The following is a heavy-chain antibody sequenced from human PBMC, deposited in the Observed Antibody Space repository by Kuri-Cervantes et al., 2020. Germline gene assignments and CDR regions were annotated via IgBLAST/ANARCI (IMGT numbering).Heavy chain of an antibody. CDR3: ARDHPHSSGYYGWFDP. J-gene: IGHJ5*02. CDR2: INPSGGST. D-gene: IGHD3-22*01. V-gene: IGHV1-46*01. Sequence: ASVKVSCKASGYTFTSYYMHWVRQAPGQGLEWMGIINPSGGSTNYAQKLQGRVTMTTDTSTSTAYMELRSLRSDDTAVYYCARDHPHSSGYYGWFDPWGQGTLVTVSS. CDR1: GYTFTSYY.